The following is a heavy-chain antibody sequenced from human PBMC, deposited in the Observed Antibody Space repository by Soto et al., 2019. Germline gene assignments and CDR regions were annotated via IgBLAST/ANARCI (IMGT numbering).Heavy chain of an antibody. Sequence: GGSLRLSCAASGFTFSRYAMSWVRQAPGKGLEWVSAISGSGGSTYYAESVKGWFTITRDNSKKTLYMQMNSLRAEDTAVYYCAKDRSGSYPDFDYWGQGTLVTVSS. D-gene: IGHD1-26*01. CDR1: GFTFSRYA. J-gene: IGHJ4*02. CDR3: AKDRSGSYPDFDY. V-gene: IGHV3-23*01. CDR2: ISGSGGST.